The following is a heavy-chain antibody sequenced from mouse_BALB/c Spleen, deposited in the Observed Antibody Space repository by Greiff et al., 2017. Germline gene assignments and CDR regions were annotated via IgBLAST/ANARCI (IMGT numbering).Heavy chain of an antibody. V-gene: IGHV5-17*02. CDR3: ARGALHFDY. J-gene: IGHJ2*01. CDR1: GFTFSSFG. CDR2: ISSGSSTI. Sequence: DVMLVESGGGLVQPGGSRKLSCAASGFTFSSFGMHWVRQAPEKGLEWVAYISSGSSTIYYADTVKGRFTISRDNPKNTLFLQMTSLRSEDTAMYYCARGALHFDYWGQGTTLTVSS.